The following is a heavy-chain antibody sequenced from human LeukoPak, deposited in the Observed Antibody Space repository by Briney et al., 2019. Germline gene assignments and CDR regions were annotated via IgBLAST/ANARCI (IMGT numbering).Heavy chain of an antibody. CDR3: ARRHNSGWFVY. CDR1: GGSINGYY. V-gene: IGHV4-59*01. Sequence: SETLSLTCTVSGGSINGYYWSWIRQSPGKGLESLGYIYYTGSTNYNPSLKSRVTMSVDTSRNRFFLRLSSVTAADTAVYYCARRHNSGWFVYWGQGILVTVSS. D-gene: IGHD6-19*01. CDR2: IYYTGST. J-gene: IGHJ5*01.